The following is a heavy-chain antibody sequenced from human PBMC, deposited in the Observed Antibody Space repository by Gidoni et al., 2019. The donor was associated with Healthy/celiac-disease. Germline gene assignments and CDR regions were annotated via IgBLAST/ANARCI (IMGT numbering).Heavy chain of an antibody. D-gene: IGHD6-19*01. CDR1: GFTFSCYW. CDR3: ARDAKQWLAEPHYYYYGMDV. CDR2: IKQDGSEK. V-gene: IGHV3-7*03. Sequence: EVQLVESGGGLVQPGGSLRLSCAASGFTFSCYWMSWVRQAPGKGLEWVANIKQDGSEKYYVDPVKGRFTISRDNAKNSLYLQMNSLRAEDTAVYYCARDAKQWLAEPHYYYYGMDVWGQGTTVTVSS. J-gene: IGHJ6*02.